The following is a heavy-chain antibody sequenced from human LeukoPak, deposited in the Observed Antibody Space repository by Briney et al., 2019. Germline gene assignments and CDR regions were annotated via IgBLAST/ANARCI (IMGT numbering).Heavy chain of an antibody. Sequence: GASVKVSCKASGYTFTGYYMHWVRQAPGQGLEWMGWINPNSGGTNYAQKFQSRVTMTRDTSISTAYMELSRLRSDDTAVYYCARDRGGYCSSTSCYGYYFDYWGQGTLVTVSS. J-gene: IGHJ4*02. CDR3: ARDRGGYCSSTSCYGYYFDY. V-gene: IGHV1-2*02. D-gene: IGHD2-2*01. CDR1: GYTFTGYY. CDR2: INPNSGGT.